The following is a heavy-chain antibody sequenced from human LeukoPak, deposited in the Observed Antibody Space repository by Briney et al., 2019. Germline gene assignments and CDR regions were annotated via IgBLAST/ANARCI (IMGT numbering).Heavy chain of an antibody. CDR3: ATAFQVAATYDY. V-gene: IGHV1-24*01. CDR2: FDPEDGET. D-gene: IGHD2-15*01. Sequence: ASVKVSCKVSGYTLTELSMHWVRQAPGKGLEWMGGFDPEDGETIYAQKFQGRVTMTEDTSTDTAYMELSSLRSEDMAVYYCATAFQVAATYDYWGQGTLVTVSS. CDR1: GYTLTELS. J-gene: IGHJ4*02.